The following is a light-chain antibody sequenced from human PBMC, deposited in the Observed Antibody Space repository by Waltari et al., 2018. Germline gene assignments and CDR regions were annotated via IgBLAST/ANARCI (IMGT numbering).Light chain of an antibody. Sequence: EIVLTQSPGTLSLSPGERATLSCRASQSVSKYLAWYQQKPGQAPRLLIYDASTRATGIPDRFSGSGWGTDFSPTISRLEPEDFAVYYCQKYGTLPATFGQGTKVQMK. CDR3: QKYGTLPAT. V-gene: IGKV3-20*01. J-gene: IGKJ1*01. CDR1: QSVSKY. CDR2: DAS.